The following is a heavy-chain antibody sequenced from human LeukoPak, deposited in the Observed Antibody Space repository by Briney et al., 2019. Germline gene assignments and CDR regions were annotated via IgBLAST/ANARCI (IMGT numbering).Heavy chain of an antibody. CDR3: ARLKPNYDILTGEYYYYYMDV. CDR1: GGSISSSSYY. Sequence: PSETLSLTCTVSGGSISSSSYYWGWIRQPPGKGLEWIGEINHSGSTNYNPSLKSRVTISVDTSKNQFSLKLSSVTAADTAVYYCARLKPNYDILTGEYYYYYMDVWGKGTTVTVSS. J-gene: IGHJ6*03. CDR2: INHSGST. D-gene: IGHD3-9*01. V-gene: IGHV4-39*07.